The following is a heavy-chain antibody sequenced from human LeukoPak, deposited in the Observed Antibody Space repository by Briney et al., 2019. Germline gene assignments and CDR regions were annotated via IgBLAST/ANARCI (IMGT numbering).Heavy chain of an antibody. CDR2: ISGSGGRT. D-gene: IGHD2-2*01. CDR1: GFTFSSYA. CDR3: AKDQYCSSTSCYVGY. Sequence: PGGSLRLSCAASGFTFSSYAMSWVRQAPGKGLEWVSGISGSGGRTYHADSMKGRFTISRDNSKNTLYLQMNSLRAEDTAEYYCAKDQYCSSTSCYVGYWGQGTLVTVSS. J-gene: IGHJ4*02. V-gene: IGHV3-23*01.